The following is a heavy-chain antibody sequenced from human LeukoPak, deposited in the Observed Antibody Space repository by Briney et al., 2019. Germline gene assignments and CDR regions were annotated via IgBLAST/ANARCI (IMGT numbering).Heavy chain of an antibody. D-gene: IGHD3-22*01. J-gene: IGHJ4*02. V-gene: IGHV1-69*13. CDR1: GGTFSSYA. CDR2: IIPIFGTA. Sequence: ASVKVSCKASGGTFSSYAISWVRQAPGQGLEWMGGIIPIFGTANYAQKFQGRVTITADESTSTAYMELSSLRSEDTAVHYCARLGASYYYDSSGYYSWGQGTLVTVSS. CDR3: ARLGASYYYDSSGYYS.